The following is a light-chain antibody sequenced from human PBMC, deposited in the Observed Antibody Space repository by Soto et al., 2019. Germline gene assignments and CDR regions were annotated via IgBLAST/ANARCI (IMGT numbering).Light chain of an antibody. CDR2: GAS. Sequence: EIVLTQSPGTLSLSPGERATLSCRASQSVPNSYLAWCQQKPGQAPRLLIYGASSRATGIPVRFSGSGSGTDFTLTISRLEPEDFAVYYCQQYGSSPRITFGQGTRLEIK. CDR3: QQYGSSPRIT. CDR1: QSVPNSY. V-gene: IGKV3-20*01. J-gene: IGKJ5*01.